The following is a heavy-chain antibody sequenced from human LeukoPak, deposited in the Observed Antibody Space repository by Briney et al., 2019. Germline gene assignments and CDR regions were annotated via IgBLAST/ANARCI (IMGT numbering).Heavy chain of an antibody. CDR3: ARGDYGGTYDY. J-gene: IGHJ4*02. Sequence: GGSLRLSCAASGFTFNNYWMSWVRQAPGKGLEWVSYISSSGSTIYYADSVKGRFTISRDNAKNSLYLQMNSLRAEDTAVYYCARGDYGGTYDYWGQGTLVTVSS. D-gene: IGHD4-23*01. V-gene: IGHV3-11*01. CDR2: ISSSGSTI. CDR1: GFTFNNYW.